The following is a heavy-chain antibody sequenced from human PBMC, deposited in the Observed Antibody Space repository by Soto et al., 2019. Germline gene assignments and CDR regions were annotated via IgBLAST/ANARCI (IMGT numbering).Heavy chain of an antibody. Sequence: HPGGSLRLSCAASGFTFSSYAMSWVRQAPGKGLEWVSAISGSGGSTYYADSVKGRFTISRDNSKNTLYLQMNSLRAEDTAVYYCAKAPKGVYGMDVWGQGTTVTVSS. J-gene: IGHJ6*02. V-gene: IGHV3-23*01. CDR2: ISGSGGST. CDR3: AKAPKGVYGMDV. CDR1: GFTFSSYA.